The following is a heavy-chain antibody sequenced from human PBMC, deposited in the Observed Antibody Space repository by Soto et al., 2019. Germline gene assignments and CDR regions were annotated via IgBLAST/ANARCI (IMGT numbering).Heavy chain of an antibody. CDR3: ARGEQVYHYYYGMDV. CDR2: INTDNGTP. CDR1: GYSFTTQA. Sequence: ASVKVSCKASGYSFTTQAMIGVRQAPGQRTEWIGWINTDNGTPRYSPKFQGRVNITRDTSASSAYMELSSLKYEDTAVYYCARGEQVYHYYYGMDVWGQGSTVTVSS. V-gene: IGHV1-3*04. J-gene: IGHJ6*02.